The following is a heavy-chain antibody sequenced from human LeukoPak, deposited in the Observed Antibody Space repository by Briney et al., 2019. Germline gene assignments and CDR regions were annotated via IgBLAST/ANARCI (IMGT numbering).Heavy chain of an antibody. J-gene: IGHJ5*02. CDR3: AREGYSSSSGPRPNWFDP. CDR2: MNPNSGNT. CDR1: GYTFTSYD. Sequence: ASVKVSCKASGYTFTSYDINWVRQATGQGLEWMGWMNPNSGNTDYAQKFQGRVTITRNTSISTAYMELSSLRSEDTAVYYCAREGYSSSSGPRPNWFDPWGQGTLVTVSS. V-gene: IGHV1-8*01. D-gene: IGHD6-6*01.